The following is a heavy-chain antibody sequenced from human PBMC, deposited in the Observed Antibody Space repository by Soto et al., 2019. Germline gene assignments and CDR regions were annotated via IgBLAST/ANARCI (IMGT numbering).Heavy chain of an antibody. V-gene: IGHV1-2*02. CDR1: GYTFIDYY. D-gene: IGHD3-22*01. Sequence: QVQLVQSGAEVKKPGASVKVSCEASGYTFIDYYMHWVRQAPGQGFEWMGRISPKSGGTNYSQKFQGRVTLTTDTSTNPGYMELRSLTSDDTAVYFCATEPIYYNDGSGYYPLGHWGQGTLVTVSS. CDR2: ISPKSGGT. CDR3: ATEPIYYNDGSGYYPLGH. J-gene: IGHJ4*02.